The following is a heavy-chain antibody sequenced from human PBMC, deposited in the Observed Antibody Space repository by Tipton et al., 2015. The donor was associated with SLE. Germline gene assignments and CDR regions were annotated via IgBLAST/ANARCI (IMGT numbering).Heavy chain of an antibody. CDR1: GFTFSTYA. CDR3: AKDLDYYDRSGYYFALNL. Sequence: SLRLSCAASGFTFSTYAMTWVRQAPGKGLEWVSLISSSDGTTYYADSVRGRFTMSRDNSKNTLYLQMNSLRAEDTAVYYCAKDLDYYDRSGYYFALNLWGQGTMVTVSS. CDR2: ISSSDGTT. D-gene: IGHD3-22*01. V-gene: IGHV3-23*01. J-gene: IGHJ3*01.